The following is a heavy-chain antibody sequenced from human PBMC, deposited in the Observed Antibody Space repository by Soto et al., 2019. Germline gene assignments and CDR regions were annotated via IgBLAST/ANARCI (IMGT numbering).Heavy chain of an antibody. CDR2: IERDDDDK. Sequence: GSGPTLVNPTETLTLTCTFSGFSLTSPGMCVSWIRQSPGKALEWLALIERDDDDKSYSTSLKTRLIISKDTRKNQVVLTMANMEPADTATYYCARSIRGPRRFNGMDVWGQGTTVTVSS. D-gene: IGHD1-20*01. CDR3: ARSIRGPRRFNGMDV. J-gene: IGHJ6*02. V-gene: IGHV2-70*13. CDR1: GFSLTSPGMC.